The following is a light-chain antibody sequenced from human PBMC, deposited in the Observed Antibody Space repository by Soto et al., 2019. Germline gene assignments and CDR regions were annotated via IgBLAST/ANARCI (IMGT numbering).Light chain of an antibody. CDR3: QQSHRPPLT. CDR1: QSVSTY. J-gene: IGKJ4*01. CDR2: GAS. Sequence: DIQMTQSPSSLSASVGDRVTITCRASQSVSTYLNWYQQKPGKAPQLQIYGASSLESGVPSRFRGSGSGTDFTLTNGSLQPEDFAAYDCQQSHRPPLTCGGGTKVDVK. V-gene: IGKV1-39*01.